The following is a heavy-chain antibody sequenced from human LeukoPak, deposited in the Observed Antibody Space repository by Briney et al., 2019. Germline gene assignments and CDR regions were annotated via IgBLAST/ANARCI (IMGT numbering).Heavy chain of an antibody. J-gene: IGHJ4*02. Sequence: ASVKVSCKASGYTFTEYYIHWVRQAPGQGLELMGWISPNNGGTYSTQKLQDRVTMAWDTSISTAYMEVTGLRSDDTAMNYCARAAYCGGDCYYYFDYWGQGTLVTVSS. V-gene: IGHV1-2*02. D-gene: IGHD2-21*02. CDR1: GYTFTEYY. CDR3: ARAAYCGGDCYYYFDY. CDR2: ISPNNGGT.